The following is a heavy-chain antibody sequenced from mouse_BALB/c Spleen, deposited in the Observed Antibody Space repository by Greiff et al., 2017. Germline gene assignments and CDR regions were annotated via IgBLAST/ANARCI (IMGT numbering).Heavy chain of an antibody. CDR1: GYAFSSYW. CDR3: ARYDYDEGFAY. Sequence: VKLLESGAELVRPGSSVKISCKASGYAFSSYWMNWVKQRPGQGLEWIGQIYPGDGDTNYNGKFKGKATLTADKSSSTAYMQLSSLTSEDSAVYFSARYDYDEGFAYWGQGTLVTVSA. D-gene: IGHD2-4*01. J-gene: IGHJ3*01. V-gene: IGHV1-80*01. CDR2: IYPGDGDT.